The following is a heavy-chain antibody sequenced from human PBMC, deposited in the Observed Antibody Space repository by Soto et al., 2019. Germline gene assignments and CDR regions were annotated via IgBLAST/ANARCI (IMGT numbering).Heavy chain of an antibody. CDR2: ISYDGTNE. V-gene: IGHV3-30-3*01. J-gene: IGHJ4*02. CDR1: GFTFHSFT. Sequence: QVQLVESGGGVVQPGRSLRLSCAASGFTFHSFTMHWVHQSPGKGLEWVALISYDGTNEYYADSVKGRFTISRDNSKSTLYLQMNSLRTDDTALYYCARDPRETTYYLDYWGQGTLVTVSS. CDR3: ARDPRETTYYLDY. D-gene: IGHD1-1*01.